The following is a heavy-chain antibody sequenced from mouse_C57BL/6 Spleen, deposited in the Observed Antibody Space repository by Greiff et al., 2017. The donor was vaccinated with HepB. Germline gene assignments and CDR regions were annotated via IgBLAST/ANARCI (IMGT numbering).Heavy chain of an antibody. D-gene: IGHD2-3*01. J-gene: IGHJ3*01. V-gene: IGHV1-55*01. CDR2: IYPGSGST. CDR3: AAGEDGYYPAWFAY. Sequence: QVQLQQPGAELVKPGASVKMSCKASGYTFTSYWITWVKQRPGQGLEWIGDIYPGSGSTNYNEKFKSKATLTVDTSSSTSYMQLSSLTYEDSAVYYGAAGEDGYYPAWFAYWGQGTLFTVSA. CDR1: GYTFTSYW.